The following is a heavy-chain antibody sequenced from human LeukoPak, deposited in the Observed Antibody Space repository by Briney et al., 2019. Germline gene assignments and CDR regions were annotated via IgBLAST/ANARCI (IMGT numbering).Heavy chain of an antibody. Sequence: PGGSLRLSCAASGFTFSSYWVHWVRQAPGKGLVWVSRINSDGSSTSYAYSVKGRFTISRDNAKNTLYLQMNSLRAEDTAVYYCARGVAAAVYYFDYWGQGTLVTVSS. J-gene: IGHJ4*02. CDR3: ARGVAAAVYYFDY. CDR1: GFTFSSYW. CDR2: INSDGSST. D-gene: IGHD6-13*01. V-gene: IGHV3-74*01.